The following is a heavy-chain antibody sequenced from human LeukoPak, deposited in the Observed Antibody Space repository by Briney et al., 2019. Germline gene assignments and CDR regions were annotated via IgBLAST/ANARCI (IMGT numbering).Heavy chain of an antibody. Sequence: PSETLSLTCTVSGGSVRSYYWNWIRQPPGKGLEWIGYTYYSGSPNYNPSLKSRVTISVDTSKNQFSLKLSSVTAADTAVYYCTRVLDYYGSGSYSYDYWGQGTLVTVSS. D-gene: IGHD3-10*01. J-gene: IGHJ4*02. CDR2: TYYSGSP. CDR1: GGSVRSYY. V-gene: IGHV4-59*08. CDR3: TRVLDYYGSGSYSYDY.